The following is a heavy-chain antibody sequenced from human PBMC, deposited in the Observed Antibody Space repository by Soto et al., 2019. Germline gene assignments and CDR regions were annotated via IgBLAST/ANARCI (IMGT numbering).Heavy chain of an antibody. CDR2: IYYSGST. D-gene: IGHD3-22*01. J-gene: IGHJ5*02. V-gene: IGHV4-59*08. Sequence: SETLSLTCTVSGGSISSYYWSWIRQPPGKGLEWIGYIYYSGSTNYNPSLKSRVTISVDTSKNQFSLKLSSVTAADTAVYYCARLGSLYYYDSSGYYSGWFDPWGQGTLVTVSS. CDR1: GGSISSYY. CDR3: ARLGSLYYYDSSGYYSGWFDP.